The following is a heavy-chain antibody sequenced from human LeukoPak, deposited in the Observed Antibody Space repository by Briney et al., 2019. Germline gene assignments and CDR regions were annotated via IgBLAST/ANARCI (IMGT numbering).Heavy chain of an antibody. J-gene: IGHJ4*02. CDR2: MSYSGSS. D-gene: IGHD1-26*01. CDR3: ARLLVGAYSDY. CDR1: GGSISSSSFY. V-gene: IGHV4-39*07. Sequence: PSETLSLTCTVSGGSISSSSFYWGWIRQPPGKGLEWIGSMSYSGSSYHNPSLKSRVTISVDTSENQFSLKLSSVTAADTAVYYCARLLVGAYSDYWGQGTLVTVSS.